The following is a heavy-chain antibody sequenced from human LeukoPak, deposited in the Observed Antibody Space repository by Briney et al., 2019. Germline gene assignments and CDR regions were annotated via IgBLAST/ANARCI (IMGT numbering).Heavy chain of an antibody. V-gene: IGHV3-30-3*01. CDR3: ARAVGGWTYYFDY. CDR2: ISYDGSNK. J-gene: IGHJ4*02. D-gene: IGHD6-19*01. Sequence: GGSLRLSCAASGFTFSSYAMHWVRQAPGKGLEWVAVISYDGSNKYYADSVKGRFTISRDNSKNTLYLQMNSLRAEDTAVYYCARAVGGWTYYFDYWGQGTLVTVSS. CDR1: GFTFSSYA.